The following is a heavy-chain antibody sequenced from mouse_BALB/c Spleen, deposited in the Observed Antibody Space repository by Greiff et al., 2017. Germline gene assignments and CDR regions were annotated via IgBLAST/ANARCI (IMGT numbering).Heavy chain of an antibody. V-gene: IGHV1-4*02. CDR1: GYTFTSYT. CDR2: INPSSGYT. D-gene: IGHD2-14*01. J-gene: IGHJ2*01. Sequence: QVQLQQSAAELARPGASVKMSCKASGYTFTSYTMHWVKQRPGQGLEWIGYINPSSGYTEYNQKFKDKTTLTADKSSSTAYMQLSSLTSEDSAVYYCARLYMRYDEKGYFDYWGQGTTLTVSS. CDR3: ARLYMRYDEKGYFDY.